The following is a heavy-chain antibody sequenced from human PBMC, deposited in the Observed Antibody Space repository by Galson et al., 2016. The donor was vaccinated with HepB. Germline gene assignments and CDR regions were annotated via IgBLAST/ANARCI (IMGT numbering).Heavy chain of an antibody. Sequence: SLRLSCAASGFSFSSYAMSWVRQAPGKGLEWVSGITSGGTTYYADSVKGRFTISRDNSKNILYLQMKSLRDEDTAVYYCSTLNPASPYFDYWGQGTLVTVSS. CDR1: GFSFSSYA. CDR3: STLNPASPYFDY. CDR2: ITSGGTT. V-gene: IGHV3-23*01. J-gene: IGHJ4*02.